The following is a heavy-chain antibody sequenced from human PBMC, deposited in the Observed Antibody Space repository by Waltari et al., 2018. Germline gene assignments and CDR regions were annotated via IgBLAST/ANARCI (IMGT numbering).Heavy chain of an antibody. D-gene: IGHD6-13*01. CDR2: IIPIFGTA. CDR1: GGTFRSYS. Sequence: VQLVQSWAEVKKPGSSVKVSCKASGGTFRSYSISWVRQAPGQGLEWMGGIIPIFGTANYAQKFQGRVTITTDESTSTAYMELSSLRSEDTAVYYCAAWAAAGTWGFDYWGQGTLVTVSS. V-gene: IGHV1-69*05. CDR3: AAWAAAGTWGFDY. J-gene: IGHJ4*02.